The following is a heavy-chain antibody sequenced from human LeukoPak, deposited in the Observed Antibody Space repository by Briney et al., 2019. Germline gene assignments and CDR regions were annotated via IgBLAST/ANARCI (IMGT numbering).Heavy chain of an antibody. CDR1: GFTFSSYG. D-gene: IGHD2-15*01. J-gene: IGHJ4*02. Sequence: GRSLRLSCAASGFTFSSYGMHWVRQAPGKGLEWVAVIWYDGSNKYYADSVKGRFTISRDNSKNTLYLQMNSLRVEDTAVYSCARGYGGTHYFDCWGQGTRVTVSS. V-gene: IGHV3-33*01. CDR2: IWYDGSNK. CDR3: ARGYGGTHYFDC.